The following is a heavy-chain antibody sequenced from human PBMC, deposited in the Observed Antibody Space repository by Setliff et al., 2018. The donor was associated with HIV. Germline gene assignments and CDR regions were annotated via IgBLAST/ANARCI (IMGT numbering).Heavy chain of an antibody. CDR2: ISGTATTI. J-gene: IGHJ4*02. CDR1: GFSFASHA. D-gene: IGHD3-22*01. V-gene: IGHV3-11*01. CDR3: AGDLFPYYHDSSPYYPPGY. Sequence: GGSLRLSCEGSGFSFASHAMTWVRQAPGKGLEWVSSISGTATTIYSADSVKGRFTISRDNAKNSLFLQMNSLRAEDTAVYYCAGDLFPYYHDSSPYYPPGYWGQGTLVTVSS.